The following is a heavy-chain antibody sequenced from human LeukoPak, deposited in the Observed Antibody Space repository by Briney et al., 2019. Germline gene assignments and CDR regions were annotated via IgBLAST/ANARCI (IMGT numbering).Heavy chain of an antibody. Sequence: AETLSLTCAVYGGSFSGYYWSWIRQPPGKGLEWIGEINHSGSTNYNPSLKSRVTISVDTSKNQFSLKLSAVPAADTAVYYCARGGGYNWFDPWGQGTLVTVSS. CDR2: INHSGST. CDR3: ARGGGYNWFDP. J-gene: IGHJ5*02. CDR1: GGSFSGYY. D-gene: IGHD4-23*01. V-gene: IGHV4-34*01.